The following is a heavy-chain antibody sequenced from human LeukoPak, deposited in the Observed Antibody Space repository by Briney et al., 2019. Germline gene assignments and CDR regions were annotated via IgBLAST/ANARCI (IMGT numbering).Heavy chain of an antibody. J-gene: IGHJ6*03. Sequence: ASVKVSCRASGYTLTSYYMHWVRQAPGQGLEWMGIINPSGGSTSYAQKFQGRVTTTRDTSTSTVYMELSSLRSEDTAVYYCARTPHSPLVATPVYYMDVWGKGTTVTVSS. CDR2: INPSGGST. CDR3: ARTPHSPLVATPVYYMDV. CDR1: GYTLTSYY. V-gene: IGHV1-46*01. D-gene: IGHD5-12*01.